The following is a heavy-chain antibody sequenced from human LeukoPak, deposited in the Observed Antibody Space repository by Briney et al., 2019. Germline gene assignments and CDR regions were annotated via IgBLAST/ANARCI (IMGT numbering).Heavy chain of an antibody. Sequence: PSETLSLTCSASGGSIYNNAYHWGWIRQPPGKGLEWFGSIYYSGSTYYNPSLKSRVTISVDTSKTQFSLKLSSVTAADTAVYYCARPGEVYYYDSSGYPAHYFDYWGQGTLVTVSS. J-gene: IGHJ4*02. CDR3: ARPGEVYYYDSSGYPAHYFDY. CDR2: IYYSGST. CDR1: GGSIYNNAYH. D-gene: IGHD3-22*01. V-gene: IGHV4-39*01.